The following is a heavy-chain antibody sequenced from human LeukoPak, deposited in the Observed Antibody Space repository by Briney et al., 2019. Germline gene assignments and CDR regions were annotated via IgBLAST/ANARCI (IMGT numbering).Heavy chain of an antibody. CDR1: GYTFTSYD. J-gene: IGHJ4*02. CDR3: ARRSAYGSGSYYVDY. Sequence: GASVTVSCKASGYTFTSYDINWVRSATGQGLEWMGWMNPNSGNTGYAQKFQGRVTITRNTSITTTYMELSSLRSEDTAVYYCARRSAYGSGSYYVDYWGQGTLVTVSS. V-gene: IGHV1-8*03. CDR2: MNPNSGNT. D-gene: IGHD3-10*01.